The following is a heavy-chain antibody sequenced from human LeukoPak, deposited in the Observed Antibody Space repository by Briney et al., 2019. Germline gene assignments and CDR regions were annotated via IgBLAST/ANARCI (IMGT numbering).Heavy chain of an antibody. Sequence: SETLSLTCTVSGGSIISTTYYWGWIRQPPGGGLKWIGSIDYSGSTYYNPSLKSRVTISVDTSKNQFSLNLSSVTAADTAVYSCARASGSSWYERRLHAYYYYMDVWGKGTTVTVSS. CDR3: ARASGSSWYERRLHAYYYYMDV. CDR1: GGSIISTTYY. V-gene: IGHV4-39*07. CDR2: IDYSGST. J-gene: IGHJ6*03. D-gene: IGHD6-13*01.